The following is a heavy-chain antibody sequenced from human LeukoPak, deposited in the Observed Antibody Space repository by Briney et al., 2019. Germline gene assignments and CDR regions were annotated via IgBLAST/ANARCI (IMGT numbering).Heavy chain of an antibody. Sequence: ASVKVSCKASGYTFTGYYIHWVRQAPGQGLEWMGGIIPIFGTANYAQKFQGRVTITTDESTSTAYMELNSLRSEDTAVYYCARDLEAGYNGRFNSWGQGTLVTVSS. J-gene: IGHJ4*02. D-gene: IGHD5-24*01. CDR1: GYTFTGYY. CDR3: ARDLEAGYNGRFNS. CDR2: IIPIFGTA. V-gene: IGHV1-69*05.